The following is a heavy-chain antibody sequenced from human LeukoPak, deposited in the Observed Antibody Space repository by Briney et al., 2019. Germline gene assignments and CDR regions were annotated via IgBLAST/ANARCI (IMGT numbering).Heavy chain of an antibody. CDR2: INPNSGGT. Sequence: ASVKVSCKASGYTFTGYYMHWVRQAPGQGLEWMGWINPNSGGTNNAQKFKGRVTMTSDTSTSTVYMELSSLKSEDTAVYYCARIRDGYDDAYDIWGQGTMVTVTS. D-gene: IGHD5-24*01. V-gene: IGHV1-2*02. CDR3: ARIRDGYDDAYDI. J-gene: IGHJ3*02. CDR1: GYTFTGYY.